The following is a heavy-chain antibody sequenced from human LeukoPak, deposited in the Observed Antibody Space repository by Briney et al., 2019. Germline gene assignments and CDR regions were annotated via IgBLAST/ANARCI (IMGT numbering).Heavy chain of an antibody. CDR2: INPSGGST. Sequence: GASVKVSCKASGYTFTSYYMHWVRQAPGQGLEWVGIINPSGGSTSYAQKFQGRVSMTADKSSSTVYMELSSLRSEDTAVYFCADNGAYYTLGHWGQGTRVTVSS. J-gene: IGHJ4*02. V-gene: IGHV1-46*01. CDR3: ADNGAYYTLGH. D-gene: IGHD3-22*01. CDR1: GYTFTSYY.